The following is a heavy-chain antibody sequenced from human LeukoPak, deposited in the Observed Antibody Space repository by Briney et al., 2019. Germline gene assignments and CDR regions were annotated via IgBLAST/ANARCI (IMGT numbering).Heavy chain of an antibody. D-gene: IGHD4-17*01. Sequence: ASVKVSCKASGYTFTGYYMHWVRQAPGQGLEWMGWINPNSGGTNYAHKFQGRVTMTRDTSISTAYMELSRLRSDDTAVYYCARGDYGDYLSNFDYWGQGTLVTVSS. V-gene: IGHV1-2*07. J-gene: IGHJ4*02. CDR2: INPNSGGT. CDR3: ARGDYGDYLSNFDY. CDR1: GYTFTGYY.